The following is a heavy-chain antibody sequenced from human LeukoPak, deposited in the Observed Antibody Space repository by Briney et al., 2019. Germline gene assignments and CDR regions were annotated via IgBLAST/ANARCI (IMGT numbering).Heavy chain of an antibody. CDR1: GFTFSSYS. CDR2: ISSSSSYI. Sequence: GGSLRRSCAASGFTFSSYSMNWVRQAPGKGLEWVSSISSSSSYIYYADSVKGRFTISRDNAKNSLYLQMNSLRAEDTAVYYCARGRSAVNLSIDYWGQGTLVTVSS. CDR3: ARGRSAVNLSIDY. D-gene: IGHD3-3*01. J-gene: IGHJ4*02. V-gene: IGHV3-21*01.